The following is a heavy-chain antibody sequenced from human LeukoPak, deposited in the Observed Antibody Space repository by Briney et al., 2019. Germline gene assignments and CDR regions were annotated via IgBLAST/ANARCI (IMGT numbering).Heavy chain of an antibody. CDR1: GFTFSSYE. J-gene: IGHJ4*02. CDR3: ARDPPPDYGDYFDY. D-gene: IGHD4-17*01. CDR2: ISSSGSTI. V-gene: IGHV3-48*03. Sequence: PGGSLRLSCAASGFTFSSYEMNWVRQAPGKGLEWVSYISSSGSTIYYADPVKGRFTISRDNAKNSLYLQMNSLRAEDTAVYYCARDPPPDYGDYFDYWGQGTLVTVSS.